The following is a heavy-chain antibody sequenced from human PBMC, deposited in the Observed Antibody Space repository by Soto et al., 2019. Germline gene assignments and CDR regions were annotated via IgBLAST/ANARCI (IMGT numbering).Heavy chain of an antibody. V-gene: IGHV3-73*01. Sequence: PGGSLRLSCAASGFTFSGSAMHWVRQASGKGLEWVGRIRRKADNYATAYAASIKGKFTVSRDDSKNTAYLQMNGLQSEDTAVYYCTRWEVGASNAFDIWGQGTMVTVSS. CDR2: IRRKADNYAT. CDR3: TRWEVGASNAFDI. J-gene: IGHJ3*02. CDR1: GFTFSGSA. D-gene: IGHD1-26*01.